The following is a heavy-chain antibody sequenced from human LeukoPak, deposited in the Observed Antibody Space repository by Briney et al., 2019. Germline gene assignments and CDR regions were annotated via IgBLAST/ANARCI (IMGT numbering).Heavy chain of an antibody. Sequence: NPSETLSLACTVSGGSISSSRYYWGWIRQSPGKGLEWIGSLYYSGNTYYNPSPEGRVTISVDTSKTQFNLNLNSVTAADTPAFYCAGRLQNIVMVVAGNQNAAEYIPGCGQGRLVTVSS. CDR3: AGRLQNIVMVVAGNQNAAEYIPG. CDR1: GGSISSSRYY. V-gene: IGHV4-39*01. D-gene: IGHD2-15*01. J-gene: IGHJ1*01. CDR2: LYYSGNT.